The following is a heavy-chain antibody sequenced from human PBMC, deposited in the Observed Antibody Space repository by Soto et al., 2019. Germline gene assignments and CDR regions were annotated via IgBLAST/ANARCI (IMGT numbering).Heavy chain of an antibody. Sequence: EVQLLESGGGLVQPGGSLRLSCAASGFTFSSYAMSGVRQAPGKGLEWVSAISGSGGSTYYADSVKGRFTISRDNSKHTLYMQMNSLRAEDTAVYYGAKVTVTTGGAWSSPLDYWCQGTLVTVSP. CDR1: GFTFSSYA. CDR2: ISGSGGST. V-gene: IGHV3-23*01. J-gene: IGHJ4*02. CDR3: AKVTVTTGGAWSSPLDY. D-gene: IGHD4-17*01.